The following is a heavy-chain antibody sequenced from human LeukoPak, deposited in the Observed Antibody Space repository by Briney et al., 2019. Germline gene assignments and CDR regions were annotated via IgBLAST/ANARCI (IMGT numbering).Heavy chain of an antibody. CDR1: GFTFSSYE. CDR3: ARLYSSSSGLRASDY. Sequence: GGSLRLSCAASGFTFSSYEMNWVRQAPGKGLEWVSYISSSGSTIFYADSVKGRFTISRDNAKNSLYLQMNSLRAEDTAVYYCARLYSSSSGLRASDYWGQGTLVTVSS. CDR2: ISSSGSTI. V-gene: IGHV3-48*03. J-gene: IGHJ4*02. D-gene: IGHD6-6*01.